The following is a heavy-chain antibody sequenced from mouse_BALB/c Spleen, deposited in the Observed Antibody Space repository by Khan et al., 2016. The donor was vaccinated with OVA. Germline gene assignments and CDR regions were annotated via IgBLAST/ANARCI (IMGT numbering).Heavy chain of an antibody. J-gene: IGHJ3*01. Sequence: EVELVESGGGLLKPGGSLKLSCAASGFTFSNYAMSWVRQTPEKRLEWVASISSGGSTYYPDSVKGRFTISRDNDRNILYLQMSSLRSEDTAMYYCARDYWFTYWGQGTLVTVSA. CDR1: GFTFSNYA. V-gene: IGHV5-6-5*01. CDR3: ARDYWFTY. CDR2: ISSGGST.